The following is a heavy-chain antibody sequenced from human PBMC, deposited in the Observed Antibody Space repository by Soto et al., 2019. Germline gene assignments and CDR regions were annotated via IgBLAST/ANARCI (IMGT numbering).Heavy chain of an antibody. CDR2: IKQDGSEK. Sequence: EVRLVESGGGLVQPGGSLRLSCAASGFTFSNDWMSWVRQAPGEGLEWVANIKQDGSEKYYVDSVKGRFPISRDNAKNSRYLQMTGLTAEDTAVYSCARATYYGAYGDAFAYWGRGTLVTVAS. CDR1: GFTFSNDW. D-gene: IGHD4-17*01. CDR3: ARATYYGAYGDAFAY. V-gene: IGHV3-7*04. J-gene: IGHJ4*01.